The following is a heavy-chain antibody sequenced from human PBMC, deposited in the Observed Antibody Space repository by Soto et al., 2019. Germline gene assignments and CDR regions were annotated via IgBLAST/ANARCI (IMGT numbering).Heavy chain of an antibody. J-gene: IGHJ5*02. CDR1: GFTFSSYA. CDR2: ISISGGSA. CDR3: AKGRGEGGGLDP. D-gene: IGHD3-10*01. V-gene: IGHV3-23*01. Sequence: EVQLLESGGGLVQPGGSLRLSCAASGFTFSSYAMSWVRQAPGQGLEWVSAISISGGSAYYADSVKGRLTVSRDNSNNSLYLQMNSLRAEDTAVYYFAKGRGEGGGLDPWGQVTLVTVSS.